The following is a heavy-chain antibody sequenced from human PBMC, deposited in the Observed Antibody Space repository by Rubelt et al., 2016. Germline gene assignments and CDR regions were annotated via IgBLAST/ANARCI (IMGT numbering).Heavy chain of an antibody. V-gene: IGHV1-8*01. CDR1: GYTFGTYD. J-gene: IGHJ4*02. CDR2: MRPIGGYI. CDR3: ARGIDAGVDY. D-gene: IGHD2-15*01. Sequence: QVQLVQSGAEVKMPGASVKVSCKASGYTFGTYDINWVRQATGQGLEWMGWMRPIGGYIGYAQKFQGRVTMTRNTSISTADMELSGLRPEETAVYYCARGIDAGVDYWGQGTVLTVSS.